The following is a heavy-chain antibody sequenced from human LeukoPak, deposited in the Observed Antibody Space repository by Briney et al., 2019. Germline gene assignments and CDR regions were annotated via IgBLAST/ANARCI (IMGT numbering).Heavy chain of an antibody. J-gene: IGHJ6*02. CDR1: GFTFSSYA. D-gene: IGHD4-11*01. CDR3: ARDRLQPTQGEYYYYGMDV. V-gene: IGHV3-21*01. Sequence: GRSLRLSCAASGFTFSSYAMNWVRQAPGKGLEWVSSISSSSSYIYYADSVKGRFTISRDNAKNSLYLQMNSLRAEDTAVYYCARDRLQPTQGEYYYYGMDVWGQGTTVTVSS. CDR2: ISSSSSYI.